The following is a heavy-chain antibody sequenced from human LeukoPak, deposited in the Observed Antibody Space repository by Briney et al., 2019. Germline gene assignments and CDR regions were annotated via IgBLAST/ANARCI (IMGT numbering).Heavy chain of an antibody. D-gene: IGHD3-16*02. Sequence: SETLSLTCTVSGGSTSSSSYYWSWIRQPPGKGLEWIGSIYYSGSTYYNPSLKSRVTISVDTSKNQFSLKLSSVTAADTAVYYCARNRAATSYDYVWGSYRYAQYFDYWGQGTLVTVSS. J-gene: IGHJ4*02. CDR3: ARNRAATSYDYVWGSYRYAQYFDY. CDR1: GGSTSSSSYY. V-gene: IGHV4-39*01. CDR2: IYYSGST.